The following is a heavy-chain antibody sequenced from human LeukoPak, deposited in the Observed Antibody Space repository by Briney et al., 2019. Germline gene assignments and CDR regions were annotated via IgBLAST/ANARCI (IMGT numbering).Heavy chain of an antibody. CDR1: GGSISSYY. J-gene: IGHJ6*03. CDR3: ARGSKLMLVRYYYYYMDV. Sequence: SETLSLTCTVSGGSISSYYWSWLRQPPGKGLEWIGYIYYSGSTNYNPSLKSRVTISVDTSKNQFSLKLSSVTAADTAVYYCARGSKLMLVRYYYYYMDVWGKGTTVTVSS. V-gene: IGHV4-59*01. CDR2: IYYSGST. D-gene: IGHD6-6*01.